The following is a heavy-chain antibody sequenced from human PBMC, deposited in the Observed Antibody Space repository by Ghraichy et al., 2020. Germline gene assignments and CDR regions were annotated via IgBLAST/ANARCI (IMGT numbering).Heavy chain of an antibody. Sequence: SETLSLTCAVYGGSFSDYYWSWIRQPPGKGLEWIGEINHSGSTNYNPSLKSRVTISVDPSKNQFSLKLNSVTAADTAVYYCARGDVVVLPAAKTYYYYMDVWGKGTTVTVSS. CDR1: GGSFSDYY. CDR2: INHSGST. D-gene: IGHD2-2*01. V-gene: IGHV4-34*01. CDR3: ARGDVVVLPAAKTYYYYMDV. J-gene: IGHJ6*03.